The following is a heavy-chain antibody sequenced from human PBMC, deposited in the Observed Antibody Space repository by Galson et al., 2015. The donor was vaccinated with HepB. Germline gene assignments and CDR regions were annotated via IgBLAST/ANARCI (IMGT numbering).Heavy chain of an antibody. CDR3: ARESPPGEYCGGDCFPHFDY. V-gene: IGHV1-69*04. CDR2: IIPILGIA. D-gene: IGHD2-21*02. J-gene: IGHJ4*02. Sequence: SVKVSCKASGGTFSSYAISWVRHAPGQGLEWMGRIIPILGIANYVQKFQGRVTITADKSTSTAYMELSSLRSEEPAVYYWARESPPGEYCGGDCFPHFDYWGQGTLVTVSS. CDR1: GGTFSSYA.